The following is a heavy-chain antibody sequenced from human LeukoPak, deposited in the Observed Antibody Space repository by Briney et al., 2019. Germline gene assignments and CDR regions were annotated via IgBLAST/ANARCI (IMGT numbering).Heavy chain of an antibody. V-gene: IGHV3-48*01. CDR3: ARVSCSSPSCYSGYYYMDV. Sequence: GGSLRLSCAASGFTFSSNSMNWVRQAPGKGLEWVSYISNSSSTKYYADFVKGRFTISRDHAKNSLYLQMKSLRAEDTAVYYCARVSCSSPSCYSGYYYMDVWGKGTTVTVS. CDR2: ISNSSSTK. CDR1: GFTFSSNS. D-gene: IGHD2-2*01. J-gene: IGHJ6*03.